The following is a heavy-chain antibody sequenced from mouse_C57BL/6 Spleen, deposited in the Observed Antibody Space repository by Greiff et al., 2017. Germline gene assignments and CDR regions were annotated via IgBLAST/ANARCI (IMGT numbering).Heavy chain of an antibody. CDR2: INPSTGGT. Sequence: VQLKQSGPELVKPGASVKISCKASGYSFTGYYMNWVKQSPEKSLEWIGEINPSTGGTTYNQKFKAKATLTVDKSSSTAYMQLKSLTSEDSAVYYCARLTYSNYAMDYWGQGTSVTVSS. V-gene: IGHV1-42*01. J-gene: IGHJ4*01. D-gene: IGHD2-5*01. CDR3: ARLTYSNYAMDY. CDR1: GYSFTGYY.